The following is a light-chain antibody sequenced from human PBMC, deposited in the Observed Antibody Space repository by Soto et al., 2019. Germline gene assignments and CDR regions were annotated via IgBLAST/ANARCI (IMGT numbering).Light chain of an antibody. V-gene: IGLV4-69*01. Sequence: QLVLTQSPSASASLGASVKLTCTLSSGHSSYAIAWHQQQPEKGPRYLMKLNSDGSHSKGDGLPDRFSGSSSGAERYLTISSLQSEDEADYSCQTWGTGIQVFGTGTKVTVL. J-gene: IGLJ1*01. CDR3: QTWGTGIQV. CDR1: SGHSSYA. CDR2: LNSDGSH.